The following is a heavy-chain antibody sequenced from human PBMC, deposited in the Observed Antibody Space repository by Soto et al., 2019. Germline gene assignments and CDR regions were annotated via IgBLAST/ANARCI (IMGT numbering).Heavy chain of an antibody. J-gene: IGHJ3*02. CDR1: GFTFSSYA. CDR2: ISYDGSNK. D-gene: IGHD2-15*01. CDR3: ARDLARCSGGSCDTNANAFDI. V-gene: IGHV3-30-3*01. Sequence: GGSLRLSCAASGFTFSSYAMHWVRQAPGKGLEWVAVISYDGSNKYYADSVKGRFTISRDNSKNTLYLQMNSLRAEDTAVYYCARDLARCSGGSCDTNANAFDIWGQGTMVTVS.